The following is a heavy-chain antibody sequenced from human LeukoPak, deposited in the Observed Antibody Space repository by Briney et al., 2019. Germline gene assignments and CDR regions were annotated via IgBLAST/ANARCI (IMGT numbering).Heavy chain of an antibody. J-gene: IGHJ6*03. Sequence: SQTLSPTCAVSGGSISSGGYSWSWIRQPPGKGLEWIGYIYHSGSTYYNPSLKSRVTISVDRSKNQFSLKLSSVTAADTAVYYCARDKAIFGVVKTYYYYYMDVWGKGTTVTVSS. D-gene: IGHD3-3*01. CDR2: IYHSGST. CDR1: GGSISSGGYS. V-gene: IGHV4-30-2*01. CDR3: ARDKAIFGVVKTYYYYYMDV.